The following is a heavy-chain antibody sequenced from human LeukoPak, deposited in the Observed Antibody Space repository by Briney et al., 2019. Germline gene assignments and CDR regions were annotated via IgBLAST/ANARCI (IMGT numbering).Heavy chain of an antibody. Sequence: GGSLRLSCAVSGITLSNYGMSWVRQAPGKGLEWVAGISDSGGRTNYADSVKGRFTISRDNSKSTLYLQMNSLRAEDTALYYCASRPIVGATQSPWGQGTLVTVSS. CDR2: ISDSGGRT. D-gene: IGHD1-26*01. J-gene: IGHJ5*02. V-gene: IGHV3-23*01. CDR3: ASRPIVGATQSP. CDR1: GITLSNYG.